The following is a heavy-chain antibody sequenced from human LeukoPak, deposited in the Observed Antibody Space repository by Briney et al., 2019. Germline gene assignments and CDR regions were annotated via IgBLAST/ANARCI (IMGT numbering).Heavy chain of an antibody. CDR2: IYTSGST. CDR1: GGSISSYY. J-gene: IGHJ5*02. Sequence: KPSETLSLTCTVSGGSISSYYWSWIRQPAGKGLEWIGRIYTSGSTNYNPSLKSRVTMSVDTSKNQFSLKLSSVTAADKAVYYCARVKVGALGYNWFDPWGQGTVVTVSS. CDR3: ARVKVGALGYNWFDP. D-gene: IGHD1-26*01. V-gene: IGHV4-4*07.